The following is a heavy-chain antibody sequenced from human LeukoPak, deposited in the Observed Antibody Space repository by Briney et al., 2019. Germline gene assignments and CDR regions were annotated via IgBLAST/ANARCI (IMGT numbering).Heavy chain of an antibody. CDR1: GFTSFNFP. CDR3: ARDNIWAFDI. J-gene: IGHJ3*02. Sequence: GGSLRLSCEASGFTSFNFPMNWVRKAPGKGLEWVSHIRSDGTITYADSVKGRFTISRDDAKTSVYLQMNSLGDEDTAMYYCARDNIWAFDIWGQGTMVTVSS. D-gene: IGHD3-9*01. CDR2: IRSDGTI. V-gene: IGHV3-48*02.